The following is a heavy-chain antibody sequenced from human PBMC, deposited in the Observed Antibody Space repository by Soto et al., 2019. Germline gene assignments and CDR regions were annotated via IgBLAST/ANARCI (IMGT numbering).Heavy chain of an antibody. CDR3: ARDLPVTIFGVALYYYYYNMDV. Sequence: QVQLVESGGGVVQPGRSLRLSCAASGFTFSSYAMHWVRQAPGKGLEWVAVISYDGSNKYYADSVKGRFTISRDNSKDSLYMQMNSLRAEDTAVYYCARDLPVTIFGVALYYYYYNMDVWGQGTTVTVSS. CDR2: ISYDGSNK. CDR1: GFTFSSYA. D-gene: IGHD3-3*01. J-gene: IGHJ6*02. V-gene: IGHV3-30-3*01.